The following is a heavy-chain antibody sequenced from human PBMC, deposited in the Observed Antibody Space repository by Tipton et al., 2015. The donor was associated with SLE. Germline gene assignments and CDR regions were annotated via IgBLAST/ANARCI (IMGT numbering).Heavy chain of an antibody. CDR1: GGSISGSAYS. CDR3: AREGGIGSSWSY. CDR2: IHYRGST. V-gene: IGHV4-39*07. D-gene: IGHD6-13*01. J-gene: IGHJ4*02. Sequence: GLVKPSQTLSLICTVSGGSISGSAYSWGWIRQSPGKGLEWIGSIHYRGSTYFNPSLKSRVTLSVDTSKNQFSLSLISLTAADTAVYFCAREGGIGSSWSYWGQGTLVTVSS.